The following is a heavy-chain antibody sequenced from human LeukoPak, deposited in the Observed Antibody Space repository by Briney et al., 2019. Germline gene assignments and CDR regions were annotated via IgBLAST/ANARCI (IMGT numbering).Heavy chain of an antibody. CDR2: IYSCGST. CDR3: ARVDTAMVTIPDY. V-gene: IGHV3-66*03. Sequence: PGGSLRLSCVVSGFTVSSNYMSWVRQAPGKGLEWVSVIYSCGSTYYADSVKGRFTISRDNAKNSLYLQMNSLRAEDTAVYYCARVDTAMVTIPDYWGQGTLVTVSS. D-gene: IGHD5-18*01. J-gene: IGHJ4*02. CDR1: GFTVSSNY.